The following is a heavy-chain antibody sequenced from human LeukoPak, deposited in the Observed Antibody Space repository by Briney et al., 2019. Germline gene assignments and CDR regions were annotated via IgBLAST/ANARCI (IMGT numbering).Heavy chain of an antibody. V-gene: IGHV3-30*03. CDR2: ISYDGSNK. J-gene: IGHJ3*02. CDR3: ARDMSGGDAFDI. D-gene: IGHD3-10*02. Sequence: PGGSLRLSCAASGFTFSSYGMYWVRQAPGKGLEWVAVISYDGSNKYYADSVKGRFTISRDNSKNTLYLQMNSLRAEDTAVYYCARDMSGGDAFDIWGQGTMVTVSS. CDR1: GFTFSSYG.